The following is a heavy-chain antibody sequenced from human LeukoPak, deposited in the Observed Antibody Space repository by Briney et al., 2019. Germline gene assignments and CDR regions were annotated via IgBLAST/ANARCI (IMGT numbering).Heavy chain of an antibody. J-gene: IGHJ4*02. Sequence: GGSLRLSCAASGFTFSSYGMHWVRQAPGKGLEWVAFISYDGSNKYYPDSVKGRFTISRDNSKNTLYLQMNSLRAEDTAVYYCAKDLSNWNDVTTPDYWGQGTLVTVSS. CDR2: ISYDGSNK. D-gene: IGHD1-1*01. CDR1: GFTFSSYG. CDR3: AKDLSNWNDVTTPDY. V-gene: IGHV3-30*18.